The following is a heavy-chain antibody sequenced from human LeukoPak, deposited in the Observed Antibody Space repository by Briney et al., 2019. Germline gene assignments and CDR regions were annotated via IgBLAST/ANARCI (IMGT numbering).Heavy chain of an antibody. Sequence: GGSLRLSCAASGFTFSTYAMSWVRQAPGKGLEWVSALSGSGGSTFYADSVKGRFTISRDNSKNTLHLQMNSLRGEDTAVYYCARWRSGSCSDWGQGTLVTVSS. J-gene: IGHJ4*02. CDR3: ARWRSGSCSD. CDR1: GFTFSTYA. CDR2: LSGSGGST. D-gene: IGHD2-15*01. V-gene: IGHV3-23*01.